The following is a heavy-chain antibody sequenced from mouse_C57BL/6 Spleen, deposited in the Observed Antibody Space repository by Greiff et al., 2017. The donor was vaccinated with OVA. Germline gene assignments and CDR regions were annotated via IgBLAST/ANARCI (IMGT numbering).Heavy chain of an antibody. Sequence: VQLQQSGAELVKPGASVKISCKASGYAFSSYWMNWVKQRPGKGLEWIGQIYPGDGDTNYNGKFKGKATLTADKSSSTAYMQLSSLTSEDSAVYFCAREDGYYSAMDYWGQGTSVTVSS. J-gene: IGHJ4*01. CDR2: IYPGDGDT. CDR3: AREDGYYSAMDY. D-gene: IGHD2-3*01. V-gene: IGHV1-80*01. CDR1: GYAFSSYW.